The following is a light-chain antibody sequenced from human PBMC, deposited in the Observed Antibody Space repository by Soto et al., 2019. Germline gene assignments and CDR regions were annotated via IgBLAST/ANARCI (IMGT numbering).Light chain of an antibody. CDR2: EGS. V-gene: IGLV2-23*01. CDR1: SSDVGTYNL. J-gene: IGLJ2*01. CDR3: GTWDSSLSVGV. Sequence: QSALTQPASVSGSPGQSITISCTGTSSDVGTYNLVSWYQQYPGKAPKLMIYEGSKRPSGVSNRFSGSKSGNTASLTISGLQAEDEADYYCGTWDSSLSVGVFGGGTKLTVL.